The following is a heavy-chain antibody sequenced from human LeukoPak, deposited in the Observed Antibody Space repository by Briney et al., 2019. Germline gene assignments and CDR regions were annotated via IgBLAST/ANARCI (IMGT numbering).Heavy chain of an antibody. CDR3: ARKGRDGYYFDY. CDR1: GGSISSSSYY. Sequence: PSETLSLTCTVSGGSISSSSYYWGWIRQPPGKGLEWIGSIYIGGNTYYNPSLKSRVTVSVDTSKNQFSPKLSSVTAADTAVYHCARKGRDGYYFDYWGQGTLVTVSS. D-gene: IGHD5-24*01. J-gene: IGHJ4*02. V-gene: IGHV4-39*01. CDR2: IYIGGNT.